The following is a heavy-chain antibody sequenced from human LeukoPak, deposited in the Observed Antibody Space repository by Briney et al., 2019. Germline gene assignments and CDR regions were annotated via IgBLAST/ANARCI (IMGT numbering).Heavy chain of an antibody. Sequence: GGSLRLSCAASGISISSYAMSWVRQAPGKGLEWVSGISISGGSTSYADSVKGRFTISRDNSKNTLYLQMNSLRAEDTAVYYCAKDPGEGLLDYWGQGTLVTVSS. CDR1: GISISSYA. D-gene: IGHD3-22*01. CDR2: ISISGGST. J-gene: IGHJ4*02. CDR3: AKDPGEGLLDY. V-gene: IGHV3-23*01.